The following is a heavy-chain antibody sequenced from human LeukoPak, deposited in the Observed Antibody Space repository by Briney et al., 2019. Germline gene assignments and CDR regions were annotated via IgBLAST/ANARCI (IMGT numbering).Heavy chain of an antibody. CDR3: ARDVGP. CDR1: GFTVSNNY. V-gene: IGHV3-53*01. J-gene: IGHJ5*02. D-gene: IGHD2-15*01. Sequence: GGSLRLSCAASGFTVSNNYMRWVRQAPGKGLEWVSLIYSNARTDYTDSVKGRFSISRDNSKNTMYLQMNSLRAEDTAMYYCARDVGPWGQGPLLTVSS. CDR2: IYSNART.